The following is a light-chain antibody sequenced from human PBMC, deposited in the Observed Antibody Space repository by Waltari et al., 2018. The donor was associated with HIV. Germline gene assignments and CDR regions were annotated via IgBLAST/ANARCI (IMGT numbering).Light chain of an antibody. CDR1: SSAVAGYNY. CDR3: YSYAGSLL. V-gene: IGLV2-11*01. J-gene: IGLJ2*01. Sequence: QSALTQPRSVSGSPGQSVTISCTGSSSAVAGYNYVSWYQQHPTKAPKLIIYDVSERPSGVPDRFSGSKSGNRASLTISGLQAEDEADYYCYSYAGSLLFGGGTKLTVL. CDR2: DVS.